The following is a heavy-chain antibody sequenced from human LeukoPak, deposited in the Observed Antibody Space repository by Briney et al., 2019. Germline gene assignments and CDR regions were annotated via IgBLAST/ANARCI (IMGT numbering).Heavy chain of an antibody. V-gene: IGHV3-30*02. J-gene: IGHJ4*02. D-gene: IGHD6-13*01. CDR3: VKNGRSSWAVDYFDY. CDR2: IRYDGSNK. CDR1: GFTFSSYG. Sequence: GGSLRLSCAASGFTFSSYGMHWVRQAPGKGMEWVAFIRYDGSNKYYADSVKGRFTISRDNSKNTLYLQMNSLRAEDTAVYYCVKNGRSSWAVDYFDYWGQGTLVTVSS.